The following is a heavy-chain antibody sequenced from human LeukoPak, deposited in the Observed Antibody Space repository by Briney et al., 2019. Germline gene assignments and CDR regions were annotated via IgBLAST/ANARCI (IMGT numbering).Heavy chain of an antibody. CDR2: IYTSGNT. CDR1: GDSISNYY. CDR3: ARDLSRP. D-gene: IGHD2/OR15-2a*01. J-gene: IGHJ5*02. Sequence: SETLSLTCTVSGDSISNYYWSWIRQPAGKGLELIGRIYTSGNTNYNPSLKSRVTMSLDTSKNQFSLKLSSVTAADTAVYYCARDLSRPWGQGTLVTVSS. V-gene: IGHV4-4*07.